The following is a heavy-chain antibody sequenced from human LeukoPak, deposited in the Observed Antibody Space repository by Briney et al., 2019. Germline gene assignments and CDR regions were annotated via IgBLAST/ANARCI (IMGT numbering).Heavy chain of an antibody. CDR2: IIPILGIA. V-gene: IGHV1-69*04. J-gene: IGHJ4*02. CDR3: ARGSNYGGNSDY. CDR1: GGTFSSYA. D-gene: IGHD4-23*01. Sequence: SVKVSCKASGGTFSSYAISWVRQPPRQGLECMGRIIPILGIANYAQKFQGRVTITADKSTSTAYMELSSLRSEDTAVYYCARGSNYGGNSDYWGQGTLVTVSS.